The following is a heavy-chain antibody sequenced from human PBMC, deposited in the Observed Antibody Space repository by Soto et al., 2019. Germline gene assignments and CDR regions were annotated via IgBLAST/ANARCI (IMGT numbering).Heavy chain of an antibody. CDR2: ISYDGGSK. CDR3: ARDVNYGDYFSYAFDM. Sequence: QVQLVESGGGVVQPGRSLRLSCAASGFTFSNYAMHWVRQAPGKGLEWVAVISYDGGSKYYADSVKGRFTISRDNTKNTLYLQMNSLGAEDTAVYYCARDVNYGDYFSYAFDMWGQGTVVTVSA. D-gene: IGHD4-17*01. J-gene: IGHJ3*02. V-gene: IGHV3-30-3*01. CDR1: GFTFSNYA.